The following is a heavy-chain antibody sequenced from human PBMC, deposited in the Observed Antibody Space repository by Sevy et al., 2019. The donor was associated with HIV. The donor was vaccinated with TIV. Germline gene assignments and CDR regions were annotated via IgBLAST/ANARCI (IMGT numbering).Heavy chain of an antibody. CDR2: IYPGDSDT. V-gene: IGHV5-51*01. D-gene: IGHD2-15*01. Sequence: GESLKISCKGSEYTFTHFWNAWVRQMPGKGLESMGIIYPGDSDTRYSPSFQGQVTISADKSISTAYLQWDSLKVSDTAMYYCARSDGYCSGGNHLCYFDYWGQGTLVTVSS. CDR1: EYTFTHFW. CDR3: ARSDGYCSGGNHLCYFDY. J-gene: IGHJ4*02.